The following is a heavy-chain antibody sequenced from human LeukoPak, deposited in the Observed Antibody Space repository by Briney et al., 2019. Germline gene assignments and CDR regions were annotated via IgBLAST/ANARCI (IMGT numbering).Heavy chain of an antibody. Sequence: SQTLSLTCTVSGASISSGSYYWSWIRQPPGKGLEWIGEINHSGSTNYNPSLKSRVTISEDTSKNQFSLKLSSVTAADTAVYYCARYPPSIAVVMGSFAFDIWGQGTMVTVSS. CDR1: GASISSGSYY. CDR2: INHSGST. CDR3: ARYPPSIAVVMGSFAFDI. V-gene: IGHV4-39*07. D-gene: IGHD6-19*01. J-gene: IGHJ3*02.